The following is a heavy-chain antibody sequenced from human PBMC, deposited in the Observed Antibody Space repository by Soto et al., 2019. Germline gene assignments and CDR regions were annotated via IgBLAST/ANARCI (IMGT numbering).Heavy chain of an antibody. D-gene: IGHD2-2*02. Sequence: PSETLSLTCAVYGGSFSGYYWSWIRQPPGKGLEWIGEINHSGSTNYNPSLKSRVTISVDTSKNQFSLKLSSVTAADTAVYYCARWGAKIVVVPAAIQYYYYGMDVWGQGTTVTVSS. CDR2: INHSGST. V-gene: IGHV4-34*01. CDR1: GGSFSGYY. J-gene: IGHJ6*02. CDR3: ARWGAKIVVVPAAIQYYYYGMDV.